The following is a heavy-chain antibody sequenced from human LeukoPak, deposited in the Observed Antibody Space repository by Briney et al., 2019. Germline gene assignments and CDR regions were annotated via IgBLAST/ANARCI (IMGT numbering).Heavy chain of an antibody. J-gene: IGHJ6*02. Sequence: ASVKVSCKASGYTFTNYDINWVRQATGQGLEWMGWMNPNSGNTGYAQKFQGRVTMTRNTSISTAYMELSSLRSEDTAVYYCARGESRRIFLRFLGSQGMDVWGQGTTVTVSS. CDR3: ARGESRRIFLRFLGSQGMDV. CDR1: GYTFTNYD. CDR2: MNPNSGNT. V-gene: IGHV1-8*01. D-gene: IGHD3-3*01.